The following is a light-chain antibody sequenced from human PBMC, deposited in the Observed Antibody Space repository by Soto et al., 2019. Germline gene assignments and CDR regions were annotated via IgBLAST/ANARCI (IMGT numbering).Light chain of an antibody. CDR1: QSISSY. J-gene: IGKJ4*01. CDR3: QQSYSTPPT. Sequence: DIQMTQSPSSLSSSVGDIVTITCRASQSISSYLNWYQQKPGKASKLLIYAASSLQSGVPSRFSGSGSGTDFTLTISSLQPEDFATYYCQQSYSTPPTYGGGTKVEIK. CDR2: AAS. V-gene: IGKV1-39*01.